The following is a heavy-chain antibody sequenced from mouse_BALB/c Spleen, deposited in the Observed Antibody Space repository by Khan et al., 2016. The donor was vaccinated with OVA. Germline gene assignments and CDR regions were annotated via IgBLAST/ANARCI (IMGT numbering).Heavy chain of an antibody. CDR3: ARQPYYHYYIMDY. D-gene: IGHD2-10*01. J-gene: IGHJ4*01. V-gene: IGHV2-6-1*01. CDR2: IWSDGST. Sequence: QVQLQQSGPGLVAPSQSLSITCTISGFSLTDYGVHWVRQPPGKGLEWLVVIWSDGSTTYNSALKSRLSIIKDNSKSQIFLKMNSLQTDYTAMYYCARQPYYHYYIMDYWGQGTSVTVSS. CDR1: GFSLTDYG.